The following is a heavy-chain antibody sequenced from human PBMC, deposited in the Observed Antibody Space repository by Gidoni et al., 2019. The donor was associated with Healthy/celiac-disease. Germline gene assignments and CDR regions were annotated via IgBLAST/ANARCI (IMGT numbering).Heavy chain of an antibody. CDR3: AKVRVPYYGSGSYVDY. CDR2: ISGSGGST. CDR1: GFTFSSCA. D-gene: IGHD3-10*01. Sequence: EVQLLESGGGLVQPGGSLRPSCAASGFTFSSCAMSWVRQAPGKGLEWVSAISGSGGSTYYADSVKGRFTISRDNSKNTLYLQMNSLRAEDTAVYYCAKVRVPYYGSGSYVDYWGQGTLVTVSS. V-gene: IGHV3-23*01. J-gene: IGHJ4*02.